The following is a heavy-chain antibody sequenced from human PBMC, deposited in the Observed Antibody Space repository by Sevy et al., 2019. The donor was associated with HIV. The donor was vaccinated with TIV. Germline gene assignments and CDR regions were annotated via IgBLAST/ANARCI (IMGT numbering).Heavy chain of an antibody. Sequence: GGSLRLSCNASGITISTSVMNWVRQSPDRGLEWVSSISGDTYYTHYADSMRGRFIVSRDNAKNSLFLEMNSLTVEDTAVYYCTRASLLGYCSTTSCYYAFDIWGPGTVVTVSS. V-gene: IGHV3-21*01. D-gene: IGHD2-2*01. J-gene: IGHJ3*02. CDR3: TRASLLGYCSTTSCYYAFDI. CDR2: ISGDTYYT. CDR1: GITISTSV.